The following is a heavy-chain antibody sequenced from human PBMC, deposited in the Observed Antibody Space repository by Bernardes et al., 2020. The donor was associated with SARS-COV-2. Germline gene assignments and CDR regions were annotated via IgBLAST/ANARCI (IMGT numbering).Heavy chain of an antibody. Sequence: GGSLRLSCAASGFTFSSYWMSWVRQAPGKGLEWVANIKQDGSEKYYVDSVKGRFTISRDNAKNSLYLQMNSLRAEDTAVYYCARDSFTIFGVDTYYYYYGMGVWGHGTTVAVSS. V-gene: IGHV3-7*03. J-gene: IGHJ6*02. CDR3: ARDSFTIFGVDTYYYYYGMGV. D-gene: IGHD3-3*01. CDR2: IKQDGSEK. CDR1: GFTFSSYW.